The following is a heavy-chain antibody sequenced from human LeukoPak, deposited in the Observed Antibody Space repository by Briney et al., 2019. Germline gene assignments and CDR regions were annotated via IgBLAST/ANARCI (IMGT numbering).Heavy chain of an antibody. CDR3: ARDPPVSDYDRGYDAFDI. CDR1: GGTFSSYA. D-gene: IGHD5-12*01. Sequence: GASVKVSCKASGGTFSSYAISWVRQAPGQGLEWMGRIIPIFGTANYAQKFQGRVTITTDESTSTAYMELSSLRSEDTAVYYCARDPPVSDYDRGYDAFDIWGQGTMVTVSS. J-gene: IGHJ3*02. CDR2: IIPIFGTA. V-gene: IGHV1-69*05.